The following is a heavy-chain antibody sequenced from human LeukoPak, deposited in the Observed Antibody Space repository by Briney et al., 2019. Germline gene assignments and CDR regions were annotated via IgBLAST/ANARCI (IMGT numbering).Heavy chain of an antibody. Sequence: PGGSLRLSCAPSIGFTLRNYAIHWVRQAPGKGLEWVAVISIDGSRQHYAAFLVGRFTISRDNSKNTVSLQMSSLRTEDTAVYFCAREQGGSGWSGFDYWGQGTLVTVSS. V-gene: IGHV3-30*15. D-gene: IGHD6-19*01. CDR3: AREQGGSGWSGFDY. CDR1: GFTLRNYA. J-gene: IGHJ4*02. CDR2: ISIDGSRQ.